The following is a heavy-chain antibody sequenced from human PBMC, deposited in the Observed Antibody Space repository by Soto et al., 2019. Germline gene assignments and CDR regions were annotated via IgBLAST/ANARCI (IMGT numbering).Heavy chain of an antibody. CDR1: GGTFSSYT. CDR3: ARDRSMVRGVIPGKNWFDP. J-gene: IGHJ5*02. CDR2: IIPILGIA. D-gene: IGHD3-10*01. V-gene: IGHV1-69*04. Sequence: SVKVSCKASGGTFSSYTISWVRQAPGQGLGWMGRIIPILGIANYAQKFQGRVTITADKSTSTAYMELSSLRSEDTAVYYCARDRSMVRGVIPGKNWFDPWGQGTLVTVSS.